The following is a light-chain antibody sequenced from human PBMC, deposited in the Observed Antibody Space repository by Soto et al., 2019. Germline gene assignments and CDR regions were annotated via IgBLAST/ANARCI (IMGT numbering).Light chain of an antibody. CDR2: GAS. J-gene: IGKJ2*01. Sequence: EIVLTQSPGTLSLSPGERATLSCRASQSVSSSYLAWYQQKPGQAPRLLIYGASNRATGIPDRFSGSGSGTDFTLTISRLEPEDFAVYYCHQYSHSPDTFGQGTKLEIK. CDR1: QSVSSSY. CDR3: HQYSHSPDT. V-gene: IGKV3-20*01.